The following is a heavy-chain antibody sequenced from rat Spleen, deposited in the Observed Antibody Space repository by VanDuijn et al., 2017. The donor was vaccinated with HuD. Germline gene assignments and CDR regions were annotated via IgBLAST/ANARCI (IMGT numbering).Heavy chain of an antibody. CDR1: GFTFSRYW. V-gene: IGHV5S13*01. CDR2: ISTGGGNT. Sequence: EVQLVESGGGLVQPGRSLKLSCVASGFTFSRYWMYWVRQAPGKGLEWVASISTGGGNTYYRDSVKGRFTISRDNAKNTQYLQMDSLRSEDTATYYCTTDRDWDSSFAYWGQGALVTVSS. J-gene: IGHJ3*01. D-gene: IGHD4-6*01. CDR3: TTDRDWDSSFAY.